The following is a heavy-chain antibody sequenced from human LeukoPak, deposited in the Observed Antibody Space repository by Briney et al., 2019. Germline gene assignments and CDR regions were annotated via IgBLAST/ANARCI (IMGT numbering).Heavy chain of an antibody. CDR2: ISYDGRNK. V-gene: IGHV3-30*18. Sequence: GGSLRLSCAASGFTFSSYGMHWVRQAPGKGLEWVAAISYDGRNKEYVDSVKGRSTISRDNSKNTLYLQMNSLRAEDTAVYNCAKDRGYSHGFDYWGQGTLVTVSS. CDR1: GFTFSSYG. J-gene: IGHJ4*02. D-gene: IGHD5-18*01. CDR3: AKDRGYSHGFDY.